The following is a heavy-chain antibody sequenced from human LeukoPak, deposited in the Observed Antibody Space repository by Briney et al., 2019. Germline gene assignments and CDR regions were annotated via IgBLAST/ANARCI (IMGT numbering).Heavy chain of an antibody. CDR3: AKSFSMIVPDY. J-gene: IGHJ4*02. D-gene: IGHD3-22*01. CDR1: GFTFSSYG. Sequence: GRSLRLSCAASGFTFSSYGMYWVRQAPGKGLEWVAVISYDGSNKYYADSVKGRFTISRDNSKNTLYLQMNSLRAEDTAVYYCAKSFSMIVPDYWGQGTLVTVSS. V-gene: IGHV3-30*18. CDR2: ISYDGSNK.